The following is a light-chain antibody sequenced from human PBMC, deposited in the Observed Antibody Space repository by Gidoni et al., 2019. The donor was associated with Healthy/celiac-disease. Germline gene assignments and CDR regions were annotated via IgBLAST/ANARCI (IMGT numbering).Light chain of an antibody. Sequence: IQFTQSPSFLSASVGDRVTIPCRASQGISSYLAWYQQQPAKAPKPLIYAASTLQSGVPARFSGSGSGTEFTLTISSLQPEDFATYYCQHLNSDSFFGQGTRLEIK. CDR1: QGISSY. V-gene: IGKV1-9*01. J-gene: IGKJ5*01. CDR2: AAS. CDR3: QHLNSDSF.